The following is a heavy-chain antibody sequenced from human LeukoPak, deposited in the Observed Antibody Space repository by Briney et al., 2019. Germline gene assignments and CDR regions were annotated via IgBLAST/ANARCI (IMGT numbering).Heavy chain of an antibody. V-gene: IGHV1-69*06. CDR1: GGTFNSYA. Sequence: SVKVSCKASGGTFNSYAISWVRQAPGQGLEWMGGIIPIFGTTNYARKFRGRVTMTEDTSTDTAYMELSSLRSEDTAVYYCATSDKYAMITFGGVIVPGAFDIWGQGTMVTVSS. D-gene: IGHD3-16*02. CDR3: ATSDKYAMITFGGVIVPGAFDI. CDR2: IIPIFGTT. J-gene: IGHJ3*02.